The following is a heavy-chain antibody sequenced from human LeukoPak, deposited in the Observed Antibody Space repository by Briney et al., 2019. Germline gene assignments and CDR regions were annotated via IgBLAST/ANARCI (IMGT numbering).Heavy chain of an antibody. D-gene: IGHD5-12*01. Sequence: GGSPRLSCEASGFAFSNAWMSWVRQAPGKGLEWVARIKSKTDGGTTDYAALVKGRFTISRDDSKNTLYLQMNSLKTEDTAVYHCTTDLLGSGYDLNYFDYWGQGTLVTVSS. V-gene: IGHV3-15*01. CDR1: GFAFSNAW. J-gene: IGHJ4*02. CDR3: TTDLLGSGYDLNYFDY. CDR2: IKSKTDGGTT.